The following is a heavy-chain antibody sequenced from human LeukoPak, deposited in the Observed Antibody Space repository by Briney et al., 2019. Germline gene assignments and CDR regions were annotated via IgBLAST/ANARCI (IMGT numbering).Heavy chain of an antibody. CDR3: ARRKAGYSYGLNYYYYYMDV. CDR2: IYYSGST. D-gene: IGHD5-18*01. J-gene: IGHJ6*03. CDR1: GGSISSGDYY. V-gene: IGHV4-30-4*08. Sequence: SETLSLTCTVSGGSISSGDYYWSWIRQPPGKGLEWIGYIYYSGSTYYNPSLKSRVTISVDTSKNQFSLKLSSVTAADTAGYYCARRKAGYSYGLNYYYYYMDVWGKGTTVTVSS.